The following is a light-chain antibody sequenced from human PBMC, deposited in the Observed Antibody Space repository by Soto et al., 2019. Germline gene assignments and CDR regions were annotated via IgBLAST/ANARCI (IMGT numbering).Light chain of an antibody. J-gene: IGKJ1*01. CDR1: QIVNSSY. Sequence: DIVLTQSPGTLCLSPGERATLSCRASQIVNSSYLAWYQQRPGQAPRLLIYGASSRATGIPDRFSGSGSGTDFTLTISRLVPEDFAVYYCQQYGDSPWTFGQGTKV. CDR3: QQYGDSPWT. CDR2: GAS. V-gene: IGKV3-20*01.